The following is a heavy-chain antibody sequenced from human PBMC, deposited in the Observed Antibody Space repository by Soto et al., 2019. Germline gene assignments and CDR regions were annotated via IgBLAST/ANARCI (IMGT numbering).Heavy chain of an antibody. D-gene: IGHD3-10*01. Sequence: ASVKVSCKASGYTFTSYDINWVRQATGQGLEWMGWMNPNSGNTGYAQKFQGRVTMTRNTSTSTVYMELSSLRSEDTAIYYCARARPYGSGSYHYFDYWGLGTLVTVSS. V-gene: IGHV1-8*01. J-gene: IGHJ4*02. CDR2: MNPNSGNT. CDR1: GYTFTSYD. CDR3: ARARPYGSGSYHYFDY.